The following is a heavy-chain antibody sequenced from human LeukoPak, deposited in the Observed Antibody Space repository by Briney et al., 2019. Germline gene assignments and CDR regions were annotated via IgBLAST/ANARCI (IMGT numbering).Heavy chain of an antibody. CDR3: ASHGSSGHDPLT. CDR2: IYYTGST. CDR1: GGSISSYY. Sequence: PSETLSLTCTVSGGSISSYYWSWIRRPPGKGLEWIGYIYYTGSTSYNPSLKSLVTISLDTSKSQFSLRLTSVTAADTAVYYCASHGSSGHDPLTWGQGTLVTVSS. V-gene: IGHV4-59*08. J-gene: IGHJ4*02. D-gene: IGHD5-12*01.